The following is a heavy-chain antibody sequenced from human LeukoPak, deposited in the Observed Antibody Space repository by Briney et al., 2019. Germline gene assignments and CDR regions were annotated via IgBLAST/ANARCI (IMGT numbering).Heavy chain of an antibody. CDR2: ISGSAQNL. CDR3: AKDAVLRFLEWLSGYYMDV. J-gene: IGHJ6*03. V-gene: IGHV3-23*01. CDR1: GFTFRSFA. D-gene: IGHD3-3*01. Sequence: PGGSLRLSCAASGFTFRSFAISWVRQAPGRGLEWVSGISGSAQNLYHADSVKGRVTISRDSAQQQVSMQLNSLRAEDTAVYYCAKDAVLRFLEWLSGYYMDVWGKGTTVTVSS.